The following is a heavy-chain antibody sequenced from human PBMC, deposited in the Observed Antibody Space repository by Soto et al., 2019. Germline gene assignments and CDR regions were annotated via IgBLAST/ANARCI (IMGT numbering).Heavy chain of an antibody. D-gene: IGHD6-19*01. CDR3: ARDRIAVAGTLPGY. Sequence: EVQLVESGGGLVKPGGSLRLSCAASGFTFSGYSMNWVRQAPGKGLEWVSSISSSSSYIYYADSVKGRFTISRDNAKNSLYLQMNSLRAEDTAVYYCARDRIAVAGTLPGYWGQGTLVTVSS. CDR2: ISSSSSYI. CDR1: GFTFSGYS. J-gene: IGHJ4*02. V-gene: IGHV3-21*01.